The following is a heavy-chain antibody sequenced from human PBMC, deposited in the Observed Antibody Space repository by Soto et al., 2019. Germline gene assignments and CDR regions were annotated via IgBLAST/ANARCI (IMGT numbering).Heavy chain of an antibody. CDR2: IDPSDSYT. CDR1: GYSFTSYW. J-gene: IGHJ6*02. Sequence: GESLKISCKGSGYSFTSYWISWVRQMPGKGLEWMGRIDPSDSYTNYSPSFQGHVTISADKSISTAYLQWSSLKASDTAMYYCARHGADYDFWSGYPHYYGMDVWGQGTLVTVSS. D-gene: IGHD3-3*01. CDR3: ARHGADYDFWSGYPHYYGMDV. V-gene: IGHV5-10-1*01.